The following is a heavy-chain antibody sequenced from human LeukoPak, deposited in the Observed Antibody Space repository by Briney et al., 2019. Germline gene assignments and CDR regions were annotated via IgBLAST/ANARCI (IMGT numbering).Heavy chain of an antibody. CDR3: ARDNYDSSGYYFD. CDR1: GFTFSSYE. CDR2: ISSSGSTT. V-gene: IGHV3-48*03. Sequence: GGSLRLSCAASGFTFSSYEMSWVRHAPGKGREWVSYISSSGSTTHYADSVKGRFAISRDNAKKSQYLQMNSLRAEDTAVDYCARDNYDSSGYYFDWGQGTLVTVSS. J-gene: IGHJ4*02. D-gene: IGHD3-22*01.